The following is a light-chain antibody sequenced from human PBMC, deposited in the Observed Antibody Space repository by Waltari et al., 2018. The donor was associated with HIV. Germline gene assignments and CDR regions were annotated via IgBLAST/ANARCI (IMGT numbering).Light chain of an antibody. CDR1: QSVSSSY. Sequence: EIVLTQSPGTLSLSPGARATLPCRASQSVSSSYLAWYQQKPGQAPRLLIYGASSRATGIPDRFSGSGSGTDFTLTISRLEPEDFAVYYCQQYGSSPTFGPGTKVDIK. V-gene: IGKV3-20*01. CDR2: GAS. CDR3: QQYGSSPT. J-gene: IGKJ3*01.